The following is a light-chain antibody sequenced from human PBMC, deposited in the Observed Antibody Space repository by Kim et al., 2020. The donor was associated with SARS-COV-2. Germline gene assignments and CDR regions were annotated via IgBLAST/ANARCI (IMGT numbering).Light chain of an antibody. V-gene: IGLV3-21*04. J-gene: IGLJ2*01. CDR1: NIRSKN. CDR3: QVWDTSSDHVV. CDR2: NDN. Sequence: APGKEATFTLRGDNIRSKNVHCYQQKPGQAPVLVIYNDNDRPSGIPERFSGSNSGNTATLTISRVEAGDEADYYCQVWDTSSDHVVFGGGTKVTVL.